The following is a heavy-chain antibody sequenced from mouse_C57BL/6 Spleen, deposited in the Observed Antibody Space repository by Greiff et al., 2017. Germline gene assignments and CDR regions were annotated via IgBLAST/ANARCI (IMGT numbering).Heavy chain of an antibody. CDR2: ISSGGSYT. V-gene: IGHV5-6*01. CDR1: GFTFSSYG. J-gene: IGHJ4*01. Sequence: EVKLMESGGDLVKPGGSLKLSCAASGFTFSSYGMSWVRQTPDKRLEWVATISSGGSYTYYPDSVKGRFTISRDNAKNTLYLQMSSLKSEDTAMYYCARDYGSSYEGHYYAMDYWGQGTSVTVSS. D-gene: IGHD1-1*01. CDR3: ARDYGSSYEGHYYAMDY.